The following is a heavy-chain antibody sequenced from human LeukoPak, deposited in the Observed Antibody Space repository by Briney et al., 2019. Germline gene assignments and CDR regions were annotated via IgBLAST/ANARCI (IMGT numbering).Heavy chain of an antibody. CDR1: GFTFSDHY. J-gene: IGHJ6*03. V-gene: IGHV3-11*01. CDR2: ISSSGNTK. D-gene: IGHD2-15*01. Sequence: GGSLRLSCAASGFTFSDHYMRWVRQAPRKGLEWVSYISSSGNTKKYADSTLGRFTISRDNAKNSLYLQMNSLSAEDTAVYYCASACTYGSGDNCSSAASSYSMDVWGKGTTVTVSS. CDR3: ASACTYGSGDNCSSAASSYSMDV.